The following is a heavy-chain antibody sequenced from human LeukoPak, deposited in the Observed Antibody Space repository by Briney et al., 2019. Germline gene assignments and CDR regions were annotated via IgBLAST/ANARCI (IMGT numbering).Heavy chain of an antibody. V-gene: IGHV4-39*07. J-gene: IGHJ4*02. CDR3: ARDGAHSGSYY. D-gene: IGHD1-26*01. Sequence: SETLSLTCTVSGGSISSSSYYWGWIRQPPGKGLEWIGSIYYSGSTYYSPSLKSRVTISVDTSKNQFSLKLSSVTAADTAVYYCARDGAHSGSYYWGQGTLVTVSS. CDR2: IYYSGST. CDR1: GGSISSSSYY.